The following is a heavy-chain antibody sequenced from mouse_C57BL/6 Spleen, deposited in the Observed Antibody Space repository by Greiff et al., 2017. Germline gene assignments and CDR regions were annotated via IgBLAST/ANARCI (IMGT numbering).Heavy chain of an antibody. CDR1: GYSFTDYN. D-gene: IGHD1-1*01. V-gene: IGHV1-39*01. J-gene: IGHJ1*03. CDR3: ARGANYYGSSPHWYFDV. Sequence: VHVKQSGPELVKPGASVKISCKASGYSFTDYNMNWVKQSNGKSLEWIGVINPNYGTTSYNKKFKGKATLPVDQSSNTAYMQLHSLPSEDSAVYYCARGANYYGSSPHWYFDVWGTGTTVTVSS. CDR2: INPNYGTT.